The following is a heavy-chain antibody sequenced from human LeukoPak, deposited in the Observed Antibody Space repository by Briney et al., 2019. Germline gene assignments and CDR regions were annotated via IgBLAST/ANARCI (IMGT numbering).Heavy chain of an antibody. Sequence: GGSLRLSCAASGFTFSSYGMHWVRQAPGKGLEWVAFIRYDGSNKYYADSVKGRFTISRDNSKNTLYLQMNSLRAEDTAVYYCAREYYDSNSYYYGMDVWGQGTTVTVSS. CDR1: GFTFSSYG. CDR3: AREYYDSNSYYYGMDV. V-gene: IGHV3-30*02. J-gene: IGHJ6*02. CDR2: IRYDGSNK. D-gene: IGHD3-22*01.